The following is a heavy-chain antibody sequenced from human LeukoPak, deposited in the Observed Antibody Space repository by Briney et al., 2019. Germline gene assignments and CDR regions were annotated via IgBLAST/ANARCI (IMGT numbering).Heavy chain of an antibody. CDR1: GFTFSDYY. D-gene: IGHD4-23*01. CDR3: ARRAGGYSHPYDY. CDR2: IYSDDTT. Sequence: HPGGSLRLSCAASGFTFSDYYMSWIRQAPGKGLEWVSLIYSDDTTLYAEFVKGRFTISKDISKITLYLQMSSVRAEDTAVYYCARRAGGYSHPYDYWGQGVLVTVSS. J-gene: IGHJ4*02. V-gene: IGHV3-53*01.